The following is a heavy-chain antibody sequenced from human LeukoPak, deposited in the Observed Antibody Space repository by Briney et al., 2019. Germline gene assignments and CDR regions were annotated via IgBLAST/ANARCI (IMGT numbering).Heavy chain of an antibody. D-gene: IGHD1-26*01. CDR1: GLPASSNT. CDR2: IYSGGST. V-gene: IGHV3-53*01. Sequence: GGPLRLPGAPSGLPASSNTMSGPAQPPGRGVEWVSVIYSGGSTYYADSVKGRFTISRDNSKNTLYLQMNSLRAEDTAVYYCARCSGSYLDYWGQGTLVTVSS. CDR3: ARCSGSYLDY. J-gene: IGHJ4*02.